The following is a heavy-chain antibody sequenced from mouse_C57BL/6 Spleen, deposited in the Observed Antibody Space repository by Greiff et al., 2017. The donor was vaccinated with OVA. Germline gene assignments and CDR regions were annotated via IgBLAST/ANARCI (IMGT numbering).Heavy chain of an antibody. CDR1: GFTFSDYG. CDR3: ARGFYYDYDENAMDY. J-gene: IGHJ4*01. D-gene: IGHD2-4*01. V-gene: IGHV5-17*01. Sequence: EVQLVESGGGLVKPGGSLKLSCAASGFTFSDYGMHWVRQAPEKGLEWVAYISSGSSTIYYADTVKGRFTISRDNAKNTLFLQMTSLRSEDTAMYYCARGFYYDYDENAMDYWGQGTSVTVSS. CDR2: ISSGSSTI.